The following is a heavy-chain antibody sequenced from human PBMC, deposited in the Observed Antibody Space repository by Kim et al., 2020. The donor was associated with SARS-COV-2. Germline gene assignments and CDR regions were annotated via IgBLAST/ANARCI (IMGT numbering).Heavy chain of an antibody. Sequence: GGSLRLSCEASGFTFSSYAMSWVRQAPGKGLEWVSDISGSGGSTYYADSVKGRFTISRDNSKNTLYLQMNSLRAEDTAVYYCAKDPAYDYASFCDYWGQGTLVTVSS. D-gene: IGHD3-16*01. CDR3: AKDPAYDYASFCDY. J-gene: IGHJ4*02. CDR2: ISGSGGST. V-gene: IGHV3-23*01. CDR1: GFTFSSYA.